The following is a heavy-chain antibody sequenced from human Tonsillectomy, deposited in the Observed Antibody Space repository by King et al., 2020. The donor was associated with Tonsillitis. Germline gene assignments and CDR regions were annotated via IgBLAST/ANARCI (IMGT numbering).Heavy chain of an antibody. V-gene: IGHV4-59*01. CDR1: GGSISSYY. J-gene: IGHJ4*02. Sequence: VQLQESGPGLVKPSETLSLTCTVSGGSISSYYWSWLRQPPGKGLEWIGYIYYSGSTNYNPSLKSRVTISVDTSKNQFSLKLSSVTAADTAVYYCARLGYCSGGSCYPVSWGQGTLVTVSS. CDR2: IYYSGST. D-gene: IGHD2-15*01. CDR3: ARLGYCSGGSCYPVS.